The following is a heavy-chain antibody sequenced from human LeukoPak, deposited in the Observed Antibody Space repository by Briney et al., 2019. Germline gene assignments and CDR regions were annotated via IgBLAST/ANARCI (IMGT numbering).Heavy chain of an antibody. V-gene: IGHV5-51*01. CDR2: IYPGDSDT. CDR1: GSSFTSYW. J-gene: IGHJ5*02. D-gene: IGHD2-21*01. Sequence: PGASLQISCKGSGSSFTSYWIGWVRQLPGKGLEWMGIIYPGDSDTRYSPSFQGQVTISADKSISTAYLQWSSLKASDTAMYYCARLWQTNWFDPWGQGTLVTVSS. CDR3: ARLWQTNWFDP.